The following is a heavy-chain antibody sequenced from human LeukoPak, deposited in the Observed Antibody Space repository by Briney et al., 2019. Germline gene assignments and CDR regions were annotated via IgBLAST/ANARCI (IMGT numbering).Heavy chain of an antibody. Sequence: GGSLRLSCTASGFTFSNFVMSWVRQAPGKGLEWVSSISDSGGTIYHTDSVKGRFTTSRDNSKKTLYLQMNSLRAEDTAVYYCAKDGAIRGGKGFDSWGQGTLVTVSS. V-gene: IGHV3-23*01. CDR1: GFTFSNFV. D-gene: IGHD3-16*01. CDR3: AKDGAIRGGKGFDS. CDR2: ISDSGGTI. J-gene: IGHJ4*02.